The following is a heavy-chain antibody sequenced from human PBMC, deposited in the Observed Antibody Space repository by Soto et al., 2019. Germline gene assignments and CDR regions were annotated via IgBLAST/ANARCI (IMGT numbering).Heavy chain of an antibody. V-gene: IGHV1-2*04. CDR1: GYTFTGYY. D-gene: IGHD6-13*01. CDR2: INPNSGGT. Sequence: ASVKVSCKASGYTFTGYYMHWVRQAPGQGLEWMGWINPNSGGTNYAQKFQGWVTMTRDTSISTAYMELSRLRSDDTAVYYCARDPGNSSSWYPYYYMDVWGKGTTVTVSS. CDR3: ARDPGNSSSWYPYYYMDV. J-gene: IGHJ6*03.